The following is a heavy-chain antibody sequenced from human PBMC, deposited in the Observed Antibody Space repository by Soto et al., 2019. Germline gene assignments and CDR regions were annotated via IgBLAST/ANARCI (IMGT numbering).Heavy chain of an antibody. Sequence: ASVKVSCKASGYTFTSFFIHWVRQAPGQGLEWMGRSNPSDGGTTYAQQFQGRVTMTRDTSTSTVYMDLSSLRSDDTAVYYCARVNWNDVPFGFDYWGQGTLVTVSS. V-gene: IGHV1-46*01. D-gene: IGHD1-1*01. CDR2: SNPSDGGT. CDR3: ARVNWNDVPFGFDY. J-gene: IGHJ4*02. CDR1: GYTFTSFF.